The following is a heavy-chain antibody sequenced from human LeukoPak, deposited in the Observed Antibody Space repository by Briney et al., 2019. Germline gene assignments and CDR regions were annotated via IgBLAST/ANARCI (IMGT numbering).Heavy chain of an antibody. Sequence: ASVKVSCKASVYTFTGYYMHWVRQAPGQGFEGMGWINPNSGGTNYAQKFQGRVTMTRDTSISTAYMELSRLRSDDTAVYYCARVGVVGRPYFDYWGQGTLVTVSS. V-gene: IGHV1-2*02. CDR3: ARVGVVGRPYFDY. CDR1: VYTFTGYY. D-gene: IGHD2-15*01. CDR2: INPNSGGT. J-gene: IGHJ4*02.